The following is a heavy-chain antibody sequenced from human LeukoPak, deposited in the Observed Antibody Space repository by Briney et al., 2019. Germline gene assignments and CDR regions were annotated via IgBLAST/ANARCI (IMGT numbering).Heavy chain of an antibody. D-gene: IGHD2-15*01. J-gene: IGHJ4*02. CDR2: IYYSGST. CDR1: GGSISSYY. CDR3: ARDLTRYCSGGSCYRGFDY. Sequence: SETLSLTCTVSGGSISSYYWSWIRQPPGKGLEWVGYIYYSGSTNYNPSLKSRVTISVDTSKNQFSLKLSSATAADTAVYYCARDLTRYCSGGSCYRGFDYWGQGTLVTVSS. V-gene: IGHV4-59*01.